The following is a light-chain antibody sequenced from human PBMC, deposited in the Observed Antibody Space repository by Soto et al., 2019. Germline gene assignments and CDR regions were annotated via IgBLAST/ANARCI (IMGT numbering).Light chain of an antibody. J-gene: IGKJ3*01. CDR1: QSVLYSSNNKNY. CDR3: QQYYSTLFP. Sequence: DIVMTQSPDSLAVSLGERATINCKSSQSVLYSSNNKNYLAWYQQKPGQPPNLLIYWASTRESGVPERFSGSGSGTDFNLTISSLQAEDVAVYYCQQYYSTLFPFGPGTKVDIK. CDR2: WAS. V-gene: IGKV4-1*01.